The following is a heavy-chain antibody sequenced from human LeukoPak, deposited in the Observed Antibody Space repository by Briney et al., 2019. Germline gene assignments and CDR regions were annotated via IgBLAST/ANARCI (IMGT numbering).Heavy chain of an antibody. CDR1: GFTFSDYY. J-gene: IGHJ4*02. CDR2: ISSSSSYT. D-gene: IGHD2-2*01. CDR3: ARAVPAAMFSYYFDY. V-gene: IGHV3-11*06. Sequence: GGSLRLSCAASGFTFSDYYMSWIRQAPGKGLEWVSYISSSSSYTNYADSVKGRFTISRDNVKNSLYLQMNSLRAEDTAVYYCARAVPAAMFSYYFDYWGQGTLVTVSS.